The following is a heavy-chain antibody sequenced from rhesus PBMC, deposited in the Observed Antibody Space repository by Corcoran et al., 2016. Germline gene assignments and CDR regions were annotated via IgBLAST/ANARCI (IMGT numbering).Heavy chain of an antibody. V-gene: IGHV4S7*01. CDR3: ARERYSGYYFDY. Sequence: QLQLQESGPGLVKPSETLSLTCAISGGSISGGYGWSWIRQPPGKGLDWSWQCFGSIGSTYYKPSRKRRVTISTDTSKNQCSLKLSSVTAADTAVYYCARERYSGYYFDYWGQGVLVTVSS. CDR1: GGSISGGYG. D-gene: IGHD5-24*01. J-gene: IGHJ4*01. CDR2: CFGSIGST.